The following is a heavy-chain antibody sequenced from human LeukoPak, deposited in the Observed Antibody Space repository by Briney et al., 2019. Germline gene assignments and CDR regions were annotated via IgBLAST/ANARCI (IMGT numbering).Heavy chain of an antibody. CDR2: IIPIFGTA. CDR3: ARDRGAARPPAFDI. D-gene: IGHD6-6*01. V-gene: IGHV1-69*01. CDR1: GGTFSSYA. Sequence: SVKVSCKASGGTFSSYAISWVRQAPGQGLEWMGGIIPIFGTANYAQKFQGKGKITADESTSTAYMELSSLRSEDTAVYYCARDRGAARPPAFDIWGQGTMVTVSS. J-gene: IGHJ3*02.